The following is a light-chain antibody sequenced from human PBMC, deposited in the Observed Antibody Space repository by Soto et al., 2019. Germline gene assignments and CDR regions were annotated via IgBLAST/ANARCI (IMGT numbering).Light chain of an antibody. CDR3: MQTTQFPLT. V-gene: IGKV2-24*01. Sequence: DIVLTQTPLSSPVTLGQPASISCRSSQSLVHSDGNTYLNWLQQRPGQPPRLLIYEVSNRFSGVPGRFSGSGAGTDFTLEISSVEAEDVGVYYCMQTTQFPLTFGGGTKVEIK. J-gene: IGKJ4*01. CDR2: EVS. CDR1: QSLVHSDGNTY.